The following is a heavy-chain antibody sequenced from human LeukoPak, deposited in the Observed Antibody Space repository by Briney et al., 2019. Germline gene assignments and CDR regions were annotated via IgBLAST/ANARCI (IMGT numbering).Heavy chain of an antibody. J-gene: IGHJ6*03. CDR3: LAGYYYYYMDV. D-gene: IGHD6-13*01. Sequence: GGSLRLSCAAPGFAFSNYWLHWVRQAPGKGLVWVARINTHGSSTNYADSVKGRFTISRDNAKNTLYLQMTSLSAEDTAVYYALAGYYYYYMDVWGEGTTVTVSS. V-gene: IGHV3-74*01. CDR1: GFAFSNYW. CDR2: INTHGSST.